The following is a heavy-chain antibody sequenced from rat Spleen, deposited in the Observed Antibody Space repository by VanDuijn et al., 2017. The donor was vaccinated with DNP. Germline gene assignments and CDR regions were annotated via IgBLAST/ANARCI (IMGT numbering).Heavy chain of an antibody. D-gene: IGHD1-9*01. Sequence: QVQLKESGPVLVQASETLSLTCTVSGFSLTNFGIIWVRQSPGKGLEWMGIIWGHGNTDYNSALKSRLSINRDTSKSQVFLKMNSLQTDDTAMYFCARSGYGYNLDYWGQGVMVTVSS. V-gene: IGHV2S75*01. CDR3: ARSGYGYNLDY. J-gene: IGHJ2*01. CDR2: IWGHGNT. CDR1: GFSLTNFG.